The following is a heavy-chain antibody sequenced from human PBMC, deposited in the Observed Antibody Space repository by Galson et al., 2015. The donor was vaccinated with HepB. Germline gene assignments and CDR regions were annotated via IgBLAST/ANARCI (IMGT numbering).Heavy chain of an antibody. CDR3: AREMTGQWSFDY. CDR1: GFTVSSNY. Sequence: SLRLSCAASGFTVSSNYMSWVRQAPGKGLEWVSVIYSGGSTYYADSVKGRFTISRDNSKNTLYLQMNSLRAEDTAVYYCAREMTGQWSFDYWGQGTLVTVSS. V-gene: IGHV3-66*02. D-gene: IGHD6-19*01. J-gene: IGHJ4*02. CDR2: IYSGGST.